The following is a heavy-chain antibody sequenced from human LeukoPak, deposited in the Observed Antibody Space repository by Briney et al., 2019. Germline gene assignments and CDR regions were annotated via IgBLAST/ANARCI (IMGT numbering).Heavy chain of an antibody. D-gene: IGHD5-12*01. Sequence: SETLSLTCAVYGGSFSGYYWSWIRQPPGKGLEWIGEINHSGSTNYNPSLKSRVTISVDTSKNQFSLKLSSVTAADTAVYYRARMKGGLWLRHCSFDYWGQGTLVTVSS. V-gene: IGHV4-34*01. CDR2: INHSGST. J-gene: IGHJ4*02. CDR1: GGSFSGYY. CDR3: ARMKGGLWLRHCSFDY.